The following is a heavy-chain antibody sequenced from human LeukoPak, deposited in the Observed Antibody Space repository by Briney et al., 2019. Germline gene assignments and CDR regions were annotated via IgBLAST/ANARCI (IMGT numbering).Heavy chain of an antibody. J-gene: IGHJ4*02. Sequence: PSETLSLTCTVSGGSISSGGYYWSWIRQHQGKGLEWIGYIYSAGRTYYIPSLKSRLTMSVDTSQNQFSLKLTSVTAADSAVHYCARGGANYYEADYWGQGILVTVSA. D-gene: IGHD4/OR15-4a*01. CDR1: GGSISSGGYY. CDR3: ARGGANYYEADY. V-gene: IGHV4-31*03. CDR2: IYSAGRT.